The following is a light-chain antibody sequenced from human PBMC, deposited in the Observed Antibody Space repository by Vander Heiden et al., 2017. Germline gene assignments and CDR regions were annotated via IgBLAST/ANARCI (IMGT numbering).Light chain of an antibody. J-gene: IGLJ3*02. CDR1: SSDVGGYNY. CDR2: EVS. Sequence: QSAMTQPASVSGSPGQSITISCTGTSSDVGGYNYVSWYQQNPGKAPKFMIYEVSNRPSGVSNRFSGSKSGNTASLTISGLQAEDEADYYCSSYTSSSTRVFGGGTKLTVL. CDR3: SSYTSSSTRV. V-gene: IGLV2-14*01.